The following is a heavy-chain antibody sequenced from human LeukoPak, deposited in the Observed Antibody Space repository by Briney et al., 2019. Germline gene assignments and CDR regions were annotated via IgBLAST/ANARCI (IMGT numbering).Heavy chain of an antibody. V-gene: IGHV1-2*06. CDR2: IIPNSGGT. Sequence: GASVKVSCKASGGTFSSYAISWVRQAPGQGLEWMGRIIPNSGGTNYAQKVQGRVTMTRDTSISTAYMELRSLRSDDTAVYYCARDHIRYYYDSSGFLYWFDPWGQGTLVTVSS. D-gene: IGHD3-22*01. CDR1: GGTFSSYA. J-gene: IGHJ5*02. CDR3: ARDHIRYYYDSSGFLYWFDP.